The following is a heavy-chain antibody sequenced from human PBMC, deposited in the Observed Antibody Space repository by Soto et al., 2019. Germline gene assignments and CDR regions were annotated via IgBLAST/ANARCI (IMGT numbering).Heavy chain of an antibody. J-gene: IGHJ4*02. Sequence: SETLSLTCAVYGKSLSGYYWSWIRHPPGKALEWIGEINHSGNTNYNPSLKSRVTISVDTSKNQLFLNLSSVTAADTAMYYCARHHVRGRTIAGAAEFWGQGTLVTVS. CDR3: ARHHVRGRTIAGAAEF. CDR2: INHSGNT. D-gene: IGHD1-26*01. CDR1: GKSLSGYY. V-gene: IGHV4-34*01.